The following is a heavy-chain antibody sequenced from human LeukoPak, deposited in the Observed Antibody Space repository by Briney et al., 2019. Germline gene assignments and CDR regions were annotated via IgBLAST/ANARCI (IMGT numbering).Heavy chain of an antibody. Sequence: GGSLRPSCTASGFTFSSYGMHCVREAPGKGLEWVAAIQNDGSNKYYADSVKGRFTISRDNSKNTLYLQMNSLRAEDTAMYCCTKISIFGVGIDYWGQGILVTVSS. J-gene: IGHJ4*02. CDR2: IQNDGSNK. D-gene: IGHD3-3*01. CDR1: GFTFSSYG. V-gene: IGHV3-30*02. CDR3: TKISIFGVGIDY.